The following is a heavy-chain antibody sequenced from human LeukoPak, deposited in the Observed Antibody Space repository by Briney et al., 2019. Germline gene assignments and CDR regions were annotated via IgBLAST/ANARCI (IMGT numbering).Heavy chain of an antibody. CDR2: MYYSGNT. J-gene: IGHJ4*02. V-gene: IGHV4-39*01. Sequence: PSETLSLTCTVSGGSVSSSDSYWGWIRQPPGKGLEWIGSMYYSGNTYYNPSLKSRVTISIDTSKNQFSLKLSSVTAAETAVYYCARLIYCSGGTCSLDYWGQGTLATVSS. CDR1: GGSVSSSDSY. CDR3: ARLIYCSGGTCSLDY. D-gene: IGHD2-15*01.